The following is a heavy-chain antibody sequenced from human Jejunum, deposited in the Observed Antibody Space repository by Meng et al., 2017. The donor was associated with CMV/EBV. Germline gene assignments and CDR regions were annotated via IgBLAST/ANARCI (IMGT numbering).Heavy chain of an antibody. CDR3: ARVPLSPYYGSGSYYPGWFDP. D-gene: IGHD3-10*01. V-gene: IGHV3-11*04. J-gene: IGHJ5*02. CDR1: DYH. CDR2: ISSSGSTI. Sequence: DYHMGGLRQAPGKGLEWVSYISSSGSTIYYADSVKGRFTISRDNAKNSLYLQMNSLRAEDTAVYYCARVPLSPYYGSGSYYPGWFDPWGQGTLVTVSS.